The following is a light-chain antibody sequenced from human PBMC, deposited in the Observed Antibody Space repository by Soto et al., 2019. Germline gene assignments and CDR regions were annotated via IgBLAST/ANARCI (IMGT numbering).Light chain of an antibody. CDR3: SSYTSSSTLLYV. J-gene: IGLJ1*01. Sequence: QSVLTQPPSVSAAPGQKVTISCSGSSSNIGNNYVSWYQQLPGTAPKLLIYDSNKRPSGIPDRFSGSKSGTSATLGITGLQTGDEADYYCSSYTSSSTLLYVFGTGTKLTVL. CDR2: DSN. CDR1: SSNIGNNY. V-gene: IGLV1-51*01.